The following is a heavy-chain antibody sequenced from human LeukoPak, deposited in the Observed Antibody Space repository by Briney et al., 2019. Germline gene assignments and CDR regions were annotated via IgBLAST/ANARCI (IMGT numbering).Heavy chain of an antibody. CDR3: ARQGGYYGSGSYGDV. J-gene: IGHJ6*02. CDR2: INHSGNT. CDR1: GGSISSGYY. D-gene: IGHD3-10*01. Sequence: PSETLSLTCTVSGGSISSGYYWGLIRQPPGKGLEWIGTINHSGNTYYNPSLKSRVIMSVDTSNNHFSLKLISVTAADTAVYYCARQGGYYGSGSYGDVWGQGTTVTASS. V-gene: IGHV4-38-2*02.